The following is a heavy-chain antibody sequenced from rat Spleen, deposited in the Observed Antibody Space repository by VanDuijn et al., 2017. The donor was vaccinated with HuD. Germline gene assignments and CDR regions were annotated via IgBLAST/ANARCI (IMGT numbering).Heavy chain of an antibody. CDR3: TTENYWFAY. D-gene: IGHD1-10*01. V-gene: IGHV5-20*01. CDR2: ISFDGSTT. CDR1: GRTFSDYY. Sequence: EVQLVESGGGLVQPGRSLKLSCAASGRTFSDYYMAWVRQAPTKGPEWVASISFDGSTTYYRDSVKGRFTISRDNTKSTLYLQMNSLRSEDTATYYCTTENYWFAYWGQGTLVTVSS. J-gene: IGHJ3*01.